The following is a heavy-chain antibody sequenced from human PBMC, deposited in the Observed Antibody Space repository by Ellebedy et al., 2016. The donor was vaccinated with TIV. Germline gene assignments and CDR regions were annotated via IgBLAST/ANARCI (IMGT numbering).Heavy chain of an antibody. J-gene: IGHJ4*02. CDR3: ARKADISGWHPLDY. CDR2: INTSSVTT. V-gene: IGHV3-48*04. CDR1: GFTFSRYV. D-gene: IGHD6-19*01. Sequence: PGGSLRLSCAASGFTFSRYVMNWVRQAPGKGLEWVSYINTSSVTTHYADSVKGRFTISRDDAKDLLYLQMKSLRAEDTAVYYCARKADISGWHPLDYWGQGTLVTVSS.